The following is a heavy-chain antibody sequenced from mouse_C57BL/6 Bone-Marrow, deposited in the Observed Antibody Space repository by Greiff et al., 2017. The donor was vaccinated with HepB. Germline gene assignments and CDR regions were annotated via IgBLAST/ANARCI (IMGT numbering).Heavy chain of an antibody. CDR2: IHPNSGST. CDR1: GYTFTSYW. Sequence: QVQLQQPGAELVKPGASVKLSCKASGYTFTSYWMHWVKQRPGQGLEWIGMIHPNSGSTNYNEKFKSKATLTVDKSSSTAYMQLSSLTSEDSAVYYCAREGNVLWSYAMDYWGQGTAVTVSS. V-gene: IGHV1-64*01. D-gene: IGHD1-1*02. J-gene: IGHJ4*01. CDR3: AREGNVLWSYAMDY.